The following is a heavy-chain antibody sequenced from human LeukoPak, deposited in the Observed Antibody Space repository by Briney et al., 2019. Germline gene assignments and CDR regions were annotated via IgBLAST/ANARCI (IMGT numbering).Heavy chain of an antibody. V-gene: IGHV1-69*04. J-gene: IGHJ5*02. D-gene: IGHD5-24*01. CDR1: GGTFSSYT. CDR2: IIPILGIA. Sequence: ASVKVSCKASGGTFSSYTISWVRQAPGQGLEWMGRIIPILGIANYAQKFQGRVTITADKPTSTAYMELSSLRSEDTAVYYCARDPVEMATTYWFDPWGQGTLVTVSS. CDR3: ARDPVEMATTYWFDP.